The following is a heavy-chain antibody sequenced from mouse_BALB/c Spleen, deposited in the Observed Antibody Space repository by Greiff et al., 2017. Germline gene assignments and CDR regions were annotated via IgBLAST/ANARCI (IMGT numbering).Heavy chain of an antibody. Sequence: VQLQQSGAELVKPGASVKLSCTASGFNITDPYMPWVKQRPEQGLEWIGRIDPANGNTNYDPKFQGKATITADTSTNTAYLQLSSLTSEDTAVYYCAEEGGCYSYDGGDYLDYWGQGTTLTVSS. CDR1: GFNITDPY. V-gene: IGHV14-3*02. J-gene: IGHJ2*01. CDR3: AEEGGCYSYDGGDYLDY. D-gene: IGHD2-12*01. CDR2: IDPANGNT.